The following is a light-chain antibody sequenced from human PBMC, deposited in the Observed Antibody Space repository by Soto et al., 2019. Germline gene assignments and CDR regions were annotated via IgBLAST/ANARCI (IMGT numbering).Light chain of an antibody. CDR1: SSNIRAGYD. CDR3: QSYDRSLSGSRV. Sequence: QCVLTPPPSVSGAPRQRGTISCTWSSSNIRAGYDVHWYQQLPGTAPKLLIYDNSNRPSGVPDRFSGSKSGTSASLAITGLQAEDEADYYCQSYDRSLSGSRVFGTGTKVTVL. CDR2: DNS. V-gene: IGLV1-40*01. J-gene: IGLJ1*01.